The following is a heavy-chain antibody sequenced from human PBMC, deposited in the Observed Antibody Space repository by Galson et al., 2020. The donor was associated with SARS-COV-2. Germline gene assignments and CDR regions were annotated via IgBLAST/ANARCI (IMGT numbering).Heavy chain of an antibody. CDR3: STAAWSGYPYYMDV. D-gene: IGHD3-3*01. Sequence: GGSLRLSCAASGFTFDDYTMHWVRQAPGKGLEWVSLISWDGGSTYYADSVKGRFTISRDNSKNSLYLQMNSLRTEDTALYYCSTAAWSGYPYYMDVWGKGTTVTVSS. J-gene: IGHJ6*03. CDR2: ISWDGGST. CDR1: GFTFDDYT. V-gene: IGHV3-43*01.